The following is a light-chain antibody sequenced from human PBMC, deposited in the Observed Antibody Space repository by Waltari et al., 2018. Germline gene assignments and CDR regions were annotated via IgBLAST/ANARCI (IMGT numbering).Light chain of an antibody. V-gene: IGLV2-23*01. CDR1: SSDVGTYTL. CDR3: CSYAPTNSYV. Sequence: QSALTQPASVSGSPGQTITISCTGTSSDVGTYTLVPWYQQHPGKAPKLMIYEDIKRPSGVSHRFSGSKSGNTASLTISGLQAEDEADYYCCSYAPTNSYVFGTGTKVTVL. CDR2: EDI. J-gene: IGLJ1*01.